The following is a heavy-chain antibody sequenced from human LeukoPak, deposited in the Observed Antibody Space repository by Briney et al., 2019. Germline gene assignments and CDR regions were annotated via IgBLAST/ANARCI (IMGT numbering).Heavy chain of an antibody. CDR1: GGSISTSSYY. CDR3: ATTGYSYGSSGDY. CDR2: IYYSGST. D-gene: IGHD5-18*01. V-gene: IGHV4-39*01. Sequence: KPSETLSLTCTVSGGSISTSSYYWAWIRQPPGKGLEWIGNIYYSGSTYYNPSLKSRVTISVDTSKNQFSLKLSSVTAADTAVYYCATTGYSYGSSGDYWGQGTLVTVSS. J-gene: IGHJ4*02.